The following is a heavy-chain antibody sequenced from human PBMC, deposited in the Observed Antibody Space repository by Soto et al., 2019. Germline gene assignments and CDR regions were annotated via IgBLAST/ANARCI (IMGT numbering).Heavy chain of an antibody. CDR2: ISWNGDAT. V-gene: IGHV3-9*01. J-gene: IGHJ4*02. D-gene: IGHD3-10*01. Sequence: EVQLVESGGALVQPGGSLRLSCTASGFTFDDYAIPWVRQAPGKGLEWISGISWNGDATGYADSVKGRFTISRDNAKNSLYLQMNSLRTEDTAMYFCANLPLYGSGFDCWGQGTLVTVAS. CDR3: ANLPLYGSGFDC. CDR1: GFTFDDYA.